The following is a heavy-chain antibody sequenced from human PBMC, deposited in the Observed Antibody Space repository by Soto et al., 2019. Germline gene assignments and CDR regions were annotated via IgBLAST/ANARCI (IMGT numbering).Heavy chain of an antibody. CDR1: GYTFTNYD. J-gene: IGHJ4*02. CDR2: MNPKSGNT. D-gene: IGHD4-17*01. V-gene: IGHV1-8*01. CDR3: VRVYGEIDY. Sequence: QVQLVQSGAEVKKPGASVKVSCKASGYTFTNYDINWVRQATGQGLEWKGWMNPKSGNTGYAQHFQGRLTMTRSTSISTAYMELSSLRSEDTAVYYCVRVYGEIDYWGQGTLVTVSS.